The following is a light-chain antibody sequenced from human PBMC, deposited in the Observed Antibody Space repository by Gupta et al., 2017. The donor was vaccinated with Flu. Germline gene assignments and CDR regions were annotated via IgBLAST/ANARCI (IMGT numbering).Light chain of an antibody. CDR2: AAS. CDR1: QSISNY. Sequence: DIQMPQPPSSLSASVGDRVTITCRASQSISNYLDWYQQKPGKVPKLLIYAASTLQSGVPSRFSGSGSGTDFTLTISSLQPEDVATYYCQKYNSAPLTFGQGTQVEIK. V-gene: IGKV1-27*01. J-gene: IGKJ5*01. CDR3: QKYNSAPLT.